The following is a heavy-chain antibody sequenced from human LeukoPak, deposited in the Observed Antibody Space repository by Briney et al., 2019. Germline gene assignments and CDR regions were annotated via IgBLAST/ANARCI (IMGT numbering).Heavy chain of an antibody. J-gene: IGHJ6*03. D-gene: IGHD3-16*01. CDR2: IIPIFGTA. CDR1: GGTFSSYA. Sequence: GASVKVSCKASGGTFSSYAISWVRQAPGQGLEWMGGIIPIFGTANYAKKFQGRVTITTDESTSTAYMELSSLRSEDTAVYYCARSARGSYYYYMDVWGKGTTVTVSS. V-gene: IGHV1-69*05. CDR3: ARSARGSYYYYMDV.